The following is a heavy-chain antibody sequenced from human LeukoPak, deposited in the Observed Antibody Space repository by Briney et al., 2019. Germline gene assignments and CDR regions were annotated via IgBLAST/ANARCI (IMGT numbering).Heavy chain of an antibody. V-gene: IGHV5-51*01. CDR2: IYPGDSDT. D-gene: IGHD3-10*01. CDR3: ARQSLVGGSGSYFPRH. CDR1: GYSFTSYW. J-gene: IGHJ4*02. Sequence: PGESLQISCKGSGYSFTSYWIGWVRQMPGKGLEWLGIIYPGDSDTRYSPSFQGQVTISADKSINTAYLQWSSLKASDTAMYYCARQSLVGGSGSYFPRHWGRGTLVTVSS.